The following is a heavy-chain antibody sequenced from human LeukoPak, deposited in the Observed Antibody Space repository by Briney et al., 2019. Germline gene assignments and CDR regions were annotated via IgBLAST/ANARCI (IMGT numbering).Heavy chain of an antibody. J-gene: IGHJ4*02. V-gene: IGHV3-23*01. CDR3: AKASWVSNVDAVL. Sequence: GGSLRLSCAASGFTFSNYAMSWVRRAPARGLEWVSSLRGDGETFYADSVKGRFTLSRDESRNTVYLQLSNLRVEDTAVYYCAKASWVSNVDAVLWGQGTLVTVSS. D-gene: IGHD1-1*01. CDR2: LRGDGET. CDR1: GFTFSNYA.